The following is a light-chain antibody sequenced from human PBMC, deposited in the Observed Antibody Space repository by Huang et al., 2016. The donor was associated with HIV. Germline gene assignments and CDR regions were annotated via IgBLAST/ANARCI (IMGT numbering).Light chain of an antibody. Sequence: DIVMTQSPDSLAVSPGERATIHCKSSPTVLYSLNKKNYLAWFQQKPGRPPKLLIYWATKRESGVPDRFSGSGSGTDFTLTINNLQAEDVAVYFCLQYYSVPQTFGHGTKVEIK. J-gene: IGKJ1*01. V-gene: IGKV4-1*01. CDR2: WAT. CDR1: PTVLYSLNKKNY. CDR3: LQYYSVPQT.